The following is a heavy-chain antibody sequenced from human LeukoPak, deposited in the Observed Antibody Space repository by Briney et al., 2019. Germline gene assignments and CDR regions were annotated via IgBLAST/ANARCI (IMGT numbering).Heavy chain of an antibody. CDR1: GGTFSSYA. CDR3: ATSDYPPSIAS. D-gene: IGHD5-12*01. V-gene: IGHV1-69*05. CDR2: IIPIFGTA. J-gene: IGHJ4*02. Sequence: ASVKVSCKASGGTFSSYAISWVRQAPGQGLEWMGRIIPIFGTANCAQKFQGRVTITTDESTSTAYMELSSLRSDDTAVYYCATSDYPPSIASWGPGTLVTVSS.